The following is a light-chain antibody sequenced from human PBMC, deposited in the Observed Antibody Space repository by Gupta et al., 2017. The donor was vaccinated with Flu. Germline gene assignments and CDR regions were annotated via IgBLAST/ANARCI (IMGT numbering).Light chain of an antibody. CDR2: GAS. CDR3: QQYNDWPRT. J-gene: IGKJ1*01. CDR1: QSVGSY. Sequence: VMTQSPATLSVSPGDTATLSCRASQSVGSYLAWYQHKPGQAPRLLIYGASARATGIPARFSGSGSGTEFTLTISSLQSEDFAVYFCQQYNDWPRTFGQGTKVEIK. V-gene: IGKV3-15*01.